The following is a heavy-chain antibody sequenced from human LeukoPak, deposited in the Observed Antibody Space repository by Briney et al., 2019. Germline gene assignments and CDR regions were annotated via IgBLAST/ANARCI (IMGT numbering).Heavy chain of an antibody. CDR1: GFTFSSNS. V-gene: IGHV3-30*02. J-gene: IGHJ6*03. CDR3: AKDRCSNGIGCYYYYMDV. Sequence: GGSLRLSCAASGFTFSSNSMNWVRQAPGKGLEWVAYIQYDGSNEQFADSVKGRYSISRDSSKNILYLQVNSLRAEDTAVYYCAKDRCSNGIGCYYYYMDVCGKGTTV. CDR2: IQYDGSNE. D-gene: IGHD2-8*01.